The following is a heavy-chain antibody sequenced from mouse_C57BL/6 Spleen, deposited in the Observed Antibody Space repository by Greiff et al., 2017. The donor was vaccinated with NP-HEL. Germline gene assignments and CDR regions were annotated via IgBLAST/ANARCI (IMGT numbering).Heavy chain of an antibody. CDR2: IYPGDGDT. Sequence: VQLKESGAELVKPGASVKISCKASGYAFSSYWMNWVKQRPGKGLEWIGQIYPGDGDTNYNGKFKGKATLTADKSSSTAYMQLSSLTSEDSAVYFCAENSNRAWFAYWGQGTLVTVSA. V-gene: IGHV1-80*01. CDR3: AENSNRAWFAY. CDR1: GYAFSSYW. D-gene: IGHD2-5*01. J-gene: IGHJ3*01.